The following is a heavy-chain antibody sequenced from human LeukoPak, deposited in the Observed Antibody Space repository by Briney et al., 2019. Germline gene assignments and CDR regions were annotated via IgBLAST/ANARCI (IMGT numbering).Heavy chain of an antibody. J-gene: IGHJ4*02. CDR3: AKDRPYYYGSGSIFDY. V-gene: IGHV3-53*01. D-gene: IGHD3-10*01. CDR2: IYSGTI. CDR1: GFTVSSNS. Sequence: GGSLRLSCTVSGFTVSSNSMSWVRQAPGKGLEWVSFIYSGTIHYSDSVKGRFTISRDNSKNTLYLQMNSLRAEDTAVYYCAKDRPYYYGSGSIFDYWGQGTPVTVSS.